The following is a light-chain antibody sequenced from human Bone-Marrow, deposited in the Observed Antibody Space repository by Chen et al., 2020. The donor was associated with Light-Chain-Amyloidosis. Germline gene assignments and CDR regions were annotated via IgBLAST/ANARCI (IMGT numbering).Light chain of an antibody. CDR3: QSYQGSSQGV. Sequence: NFMLTQPHSVSESPGQTVIISCTRSSGSIATNYVQWYQQRPGRSPTTVIYEDDQRPSGVPARFSCSIDRSSNSASLTISGLKTEDEADYYCQSYQGSSQGVFGGGTKLTVL. V-gene: IGLV6-57*01. CDR2: EDD. CDR1: SGSIATNY. J-gene: IGLJ3*02.